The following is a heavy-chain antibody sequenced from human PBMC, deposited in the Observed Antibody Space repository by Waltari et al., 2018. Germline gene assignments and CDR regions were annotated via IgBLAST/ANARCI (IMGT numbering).Heavy chain of an antibody. D-gene: IGHD6-6*01. V-gene: IGHV4-34*01. Sequence: QVQLQQWGAGLLKPSETLSLTCAVYGGSFSGYYWSWIRQPPGKGLEWIGEIKHSESTNYHPCLKSRFTISVDTSKNQFSLKLSSVTSADTAVYYCARGARVAARTYYYYGMDVWGQGTTVTVSS. J-gene: IGHJ6*02. CDR2: IKHSEST. CDR1: GGSFSGYY. CDR3: ARGARVAARTYYYYGMDV.